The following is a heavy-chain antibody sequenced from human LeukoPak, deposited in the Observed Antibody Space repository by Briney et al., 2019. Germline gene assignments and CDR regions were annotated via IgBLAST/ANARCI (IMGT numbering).Heavy chain of an antibody. J-gene: IGHJ4*02. CDR2: ISGSGDNT. V-gene: IGHV3-23*01. D-gene: IGHD2-2*01. CDR3: AKVKAPDAIASYFYY. Sequence: GGSLRLSCAASGFTFSTYAMSWVRQAPGKGLEWVSSISGSGDNTYYADSVKGQFTLSRDNSKNTLDLQMNSLRAEDTAIYHCAKVKAPDAIASYFYYWGQGTLVTVSS. CDR1: GFTFSTYA.